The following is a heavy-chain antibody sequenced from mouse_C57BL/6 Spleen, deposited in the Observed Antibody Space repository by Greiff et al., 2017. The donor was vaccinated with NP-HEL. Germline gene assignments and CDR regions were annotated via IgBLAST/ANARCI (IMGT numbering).Heavy chain of an antibody. J-gene: IGHJ1*03. V-gene: IGHV3-6*01. CDR1: GYSITSGYY. D-gene: IGHD1-1*01. CDR2: ISYDGSN. Sequence: EVKLQESGPGLVKPSQSLSLTCSVTGYSITSGYYWNWIRQFPGNKLEWMGYISYDGSNNYNPSLKNRISITRDTSKNQFFLKLNSVTTEDTATYYCARRDGSSYDWYFDVWGTGTTVTVSS. CDR3: ARRDGSSYDWYFDV.